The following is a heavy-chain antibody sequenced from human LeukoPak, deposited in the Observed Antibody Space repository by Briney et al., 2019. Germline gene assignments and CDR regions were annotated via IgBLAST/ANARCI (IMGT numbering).Heavy chain of an antibody. J-gene: IGHJ4*02. CDR1: GFTFSDYY. D-gene: IGHD5-12*01. V-gene: IGHV3-11*03. Sequence: AGGSLRLSCAASGFTFSDYYMSWIREAPGKGRVWVSYISSSSSYTNYADSVKGRFTISRDNAKNSLYLQMNSLRAEDTAVYFCARREGNSGYNFYFDYWGQGTLVTVSS. CDR2: ISSSSSYT. CDR3: ARREGNSGYNFYFDY.